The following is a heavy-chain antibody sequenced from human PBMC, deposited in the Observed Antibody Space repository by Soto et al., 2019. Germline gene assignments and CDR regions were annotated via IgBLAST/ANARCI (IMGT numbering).Heavy chain of an antibody. CDR2: ISYDGSNK. Sequence: PGGSLRLSYAASGFTFSSYGMHWVRQSPGEGLEWVAVISYDGSNKYYADSVKGRFTISRDNSKNTLYLQMNSLRAEDTAVYYCAKDRVGCSGGSCYSGRYYYYYGMDVWGQGTTVTVSS. CDR3: AKDRVGCSGGSCYSGRYYYYYGMDV. J-gene: IGHJ6*02. CDR1: GFTFSSYG. D-gene: IGHD2-15*01. V-gene: IGHV3-30*18.